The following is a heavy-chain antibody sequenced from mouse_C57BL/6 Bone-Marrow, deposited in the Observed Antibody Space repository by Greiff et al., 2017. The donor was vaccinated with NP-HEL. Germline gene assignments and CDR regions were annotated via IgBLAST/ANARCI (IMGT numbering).Heavy chain of an antibody. Sequence: DVHLVESGGDLVKPGGSLKLSCAASGFTFSSYGMSWVRQTPDKRLEWVATISSGGSYTYYPDSVKGRFTISRDNAKNTLYLQMSSLKSEDTAMYYCARRPITTVVANWYFDVWGTGTTVTVSS. CDR2: ISSGGSYT. V-gene: IGHV5-6*01. J-gene: IGHJ1*03. D-gene: IGHD1-1*01. CDR3: ARRPITTVVANWYFDV. CDR1: GFTFSSYG.